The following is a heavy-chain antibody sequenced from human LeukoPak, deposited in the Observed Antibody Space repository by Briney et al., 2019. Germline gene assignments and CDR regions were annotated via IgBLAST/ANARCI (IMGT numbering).Heavy chain of an antibody. CDR2: ISGSGGNT. V-gene: IGHV3-23*01. J-gene: IGHJ4*02. CDR3: AKALGGYHFDY. D-gene: IGHD3-16*01. Sequence: GGSLRLSCAASGFTFSSYGMSWVRQAPGKGLEWVSSISGSGGNTYYADSVKGRFTISRDNSKNTLFLHMNSLRAEDTAVYYCAKALGGYHFDYWGQGTLVTVSS. CDR1: GFTFSSYG.